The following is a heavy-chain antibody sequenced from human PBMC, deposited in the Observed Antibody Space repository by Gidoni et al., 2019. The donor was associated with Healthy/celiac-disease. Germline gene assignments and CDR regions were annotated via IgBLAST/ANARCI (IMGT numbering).Heavy chain of an antibody. CDR2: INPSGGST. D-gene: IGHD2-15*01. CDR1: GYTFTSYY. Sequence: QVQLVQSGAEVKKPGASVKVSCKASGYTFTSYYMHWVRQAPGQGLEWMGIINPSGGSTSYAQKFQGRVTMTRDTSTSTVYMGLSSLRSEDTAVYYCAIARGVVVAATLYWGQGTLVTVSS. V-gene: IGHV1-46*03. CDR3: AIARGVVVAATLY. J-gene: IGHJ4*02.